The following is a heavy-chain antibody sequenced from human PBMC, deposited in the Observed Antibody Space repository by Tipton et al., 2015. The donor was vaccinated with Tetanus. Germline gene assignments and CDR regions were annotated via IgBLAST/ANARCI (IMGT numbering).Heavy chain of an antibody. Sequence: QLVQSGAEVKQPGASVTVSCKASGYRPTNYGISWVRQAPGQGLEWMGIIIPSGGTTRHAQKFQGRVTMTRDTSTSTVYMELSSLRSEDTAVYYCARDGGSYYTDCWGQGTLVTVSS. D-gene: IGHD1-26*01. J-gene: IGHJ4*02. CDR1: GYRPTNYG. V-gene: IGHV1-46*01. CDR2: IIPSGGTT. CDR3: ARDGGSYYTDC.